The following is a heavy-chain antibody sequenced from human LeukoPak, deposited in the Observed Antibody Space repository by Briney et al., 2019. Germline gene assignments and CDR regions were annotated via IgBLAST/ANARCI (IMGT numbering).Heavy chain of an antibody. CDR2: IYPSDSDT. D-gene: IGHD3/OR15-3a*01. Sequence: GESLKISCKGSGYNFTNYWIGWVRQMPGKGLEWMGIIYPSDSDTRYSPSFQGRVTISADKSISTAYLQWSSLKASDTAMYYCARHKGMTNSLDHFDYWGQGILVTVSS. J-gene: IGHJ4*02. CDR1: GYNFTNYW. CDR3: ARHKGMTNSLDHFDY. V-gene: IGHV5-51*01.